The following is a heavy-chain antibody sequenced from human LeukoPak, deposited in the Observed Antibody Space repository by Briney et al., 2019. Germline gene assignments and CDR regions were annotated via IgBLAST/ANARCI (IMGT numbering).Heavy chain of an antibody. CDR1: GYTFTGYY. CDR3: ARALEEGYCSSTSCYMYYYYYMDV. V-gene: IGHV1-2*02. Sequence: ASAKVSCKASGYTFTGYYMHWVRQAPGQGLEWMGWINPNSGGTNYAQKFQGRVTMTRDTSISTAYMELSRLRSDDTAVYYCARALEEGYCSSTSCYMYYYYYMDVWGKGTTVTVSS. J-gene: IGHJ6*03. CDR2: INPNSGGT. D-gene: IGHD2-2*02.